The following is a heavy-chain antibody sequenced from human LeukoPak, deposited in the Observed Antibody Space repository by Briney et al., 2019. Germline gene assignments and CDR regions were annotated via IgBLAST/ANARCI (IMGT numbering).Heavy chain of an antibody. D-gene: IGHD2-2*01. CDR2: ITGSSSTI. V-gene: IGHV3-48*01. Sequence: GGSLRLSCAASGFTFSSFSMNWVRQAPGKGLEWVSFITGSSSTIYYADSVKGRFTISRDNAKNSLYLQMNSLRAEDTAVYYCASCSSTNCYWGQGTLVTVSS. J-gene: IGHJ4*02. CDR1: GFTFSSFS. CDR3: ASCSSTNCY.